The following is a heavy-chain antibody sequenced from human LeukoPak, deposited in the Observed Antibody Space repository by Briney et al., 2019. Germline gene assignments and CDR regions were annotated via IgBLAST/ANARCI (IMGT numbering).Heavy chain of an antibody. Sequence: SQTLSLTCTVSGGSISSGGYYWSWIRQPPGKGLEWIGYIYHSGSTYYNPSLKSRVTISVDRSKNQFSLKLSSVTAADTAVYYCAGSGGLSNQGAVFDYWGQGTLVTVSS. J-gene: IGHJ4*02. V-gene: IGHV4-30-2*01. CDR3: AGSGGLSNQGAVFDY. CDR2: IYHSGST. CDR1: GGSISSGGYY. D-gene: IGHD3-10*01.